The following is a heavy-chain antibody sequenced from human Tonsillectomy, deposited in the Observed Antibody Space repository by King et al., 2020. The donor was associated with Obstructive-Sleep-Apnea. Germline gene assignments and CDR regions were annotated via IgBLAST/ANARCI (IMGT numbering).Heavy chain of an antibody. CDR3: AREGTRIAVAGTEAFDI. CDR1: GGSISSGGYY. Sequence: QLQESGPGLVKPSQTLSLTCTVSGGSISSGGYYWSWIRQHPGKGLEWIGYIYYSGSTYYNPSLTSRVTISVDTSKNQFSLKLSSVTAADTAVDYCAREGTRIAVAGTEAFDIWGQGTMVTVSS. D-gene: IGHD6-19*01. V-gene: IGHV4-31*03. CDR2: IYYSGST. J-gene: IGHJ3*02.